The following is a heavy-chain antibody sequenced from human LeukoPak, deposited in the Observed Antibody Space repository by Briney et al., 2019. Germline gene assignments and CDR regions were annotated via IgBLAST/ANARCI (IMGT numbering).Heavy chain of an antibody. D-gene: IGHD1-26*01. Sequence: SETLSLTCTVSGGSISSYYWSWIRQPAGKGLEWLGRIYTSGSTNYNASLKSRVSMSVDTSKNQFSLKLSSVTAAETAVFYCARENSGSYREFDYWGQGTLVTVSS. CDR1: GGSISSYY. CDR2: IYTSGST. J-gene: IGHJ4*02. V-gene: IGHV4-4*07. CDR3: ARENSGSYREFDY.